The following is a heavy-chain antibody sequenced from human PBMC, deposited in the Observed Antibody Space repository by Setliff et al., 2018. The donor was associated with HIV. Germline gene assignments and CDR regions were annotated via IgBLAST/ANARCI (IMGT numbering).Heavy chain of an antibody. D-gene: IGHD5-18*01. V-gene: IGHV3-11*05. Sequence: PGGSLRLSCAASGFTFSDCSMNWVRQAPGKGLEWISYITGSSSYTNYADSVKGRFTISRDNSQNTLYLQMNSLRADDTAIYYCAKGFRPVDTALVSGPTYWGQGIRVTVSS. CDR3: AKGFRPVDTALVSGPTY. J-gene: IGHJ4*02. CDR1: GFTFSDCS. CDR2: ITGSSSYT.